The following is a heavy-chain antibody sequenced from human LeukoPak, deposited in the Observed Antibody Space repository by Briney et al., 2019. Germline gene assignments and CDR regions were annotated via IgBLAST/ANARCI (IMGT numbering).Heavy chain of an antibody. V-gene: IGHV1-69*13. D-gene: IGHD3-22*01. Sequence: SVKVSCKASGGTFNTYAISWVRQAPGQGLEWMGGIIPLFDMPNHAQKFQGRVTITADESTNTAYLELSSLGTEDTAVYYCARGPETASHYDTSGYPYFFEYWGQGTLVTVSS. J-gene: IGHJ4*02. CDR1: GGTFNTYA. CDR3: ARGPETASHYDTSGYPYFFEY. CDR2: IIPLFDMP.